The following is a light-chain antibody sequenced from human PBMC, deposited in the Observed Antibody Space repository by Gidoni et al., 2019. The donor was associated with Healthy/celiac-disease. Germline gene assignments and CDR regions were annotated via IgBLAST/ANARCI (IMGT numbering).Light chain of an antibody. Sequence: VLTQSPATLSLSPGERATLSCRASQSVSSYLAWYQQKPGQAPRLLIYDASNRATGIPARFSGSGSGTDFTLTISSLEPEDFAVYYCQQRSNWPGSFGQGTKLEIK. CDR3: QQRSNWPGS. J-gene: IGKJ2*03. V-gene: IGKV3-11*01. CDR1: QSVSSY. CDR2: DAS.